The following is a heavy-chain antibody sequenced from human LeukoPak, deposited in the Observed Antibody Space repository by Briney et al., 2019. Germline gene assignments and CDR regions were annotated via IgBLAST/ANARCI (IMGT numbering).Heavy chain of an antibody. CDR2: IRYDGSNK. J-gene: IGHJ5*02. D-gene: IGHD5-12*01. Sequence: GGSLRLSCAASGFTFSSYGMHWVRQAPGKGLEWVAFIRYDGSNKYYADSVKGRFTISRDNSKNTLYLQMNSLRAEDTAVYHCAAAPPYSGFDWGESWGQGTLVTVSS. V-gene: IGHV3-30*02. CDR1: GFTFSSYG. CDR3: AAAPPYSGFDWGES.